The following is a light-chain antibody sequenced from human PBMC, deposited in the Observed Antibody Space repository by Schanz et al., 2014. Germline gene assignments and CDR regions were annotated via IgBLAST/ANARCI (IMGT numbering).Light chain of an antibody. J-gene: IGLJ3*02. CDR3: CSYAGSSTLWV. V-gene: IGLV2-23*01. Sequence: QSALTQPASVSGSPGQSTTISCIGTSSDVGSYDLVSWYQHHPGKAPKIIIFEATERPLGVSNRFSGSKSGNTASLTISGLQAEDEADYYCCSYAGSSTLWVFGGGTKLTVL. CDR2: EAT. CDR1: SSDVGSYDL.